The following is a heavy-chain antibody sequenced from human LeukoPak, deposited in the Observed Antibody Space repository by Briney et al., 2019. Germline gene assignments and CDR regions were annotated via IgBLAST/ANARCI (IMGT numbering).Heavy chain of an antibody. CDR3: ARDSGAAMVKMDV. D-gene: IGHD5-18*01. J-gene: IGHJ6*04. Sequence: SETLSLTCTVSGGSISSSSYYWGWIRQPPGKGLEWIGSIHYSGSTNYNPSLKSRVTISVDTSKNQFSLKLSSVTAADTAVYYCARDSGAAMVKMDVWGKGTTVTVSS. V-gene: IGHV4-39*07. CDR2: IHYSGST. CDR1: GGSISSSSYY.